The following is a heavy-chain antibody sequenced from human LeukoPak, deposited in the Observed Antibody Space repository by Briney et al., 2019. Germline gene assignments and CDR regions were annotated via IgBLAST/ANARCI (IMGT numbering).Heavy chain of an antibody. CDR3: ARDLRSSGYYYYFDY. J-gene: IGHJ4*02. CDR2: INSDGSST. V-gene: IGHV3-74*01. D-gene: IGHD3-22*01. CDR1: GFTFSSYW. Sequence: PGGSLRLSCAASGFTFSSYWMHWVRQAPGKGLVWVSRINSDGSSTYYADSVKGRFTISRDNAKNTLYLQMNSLRAEDTAVYFCARDLRSSGYYYYFDYWGQGTLVTVSS.